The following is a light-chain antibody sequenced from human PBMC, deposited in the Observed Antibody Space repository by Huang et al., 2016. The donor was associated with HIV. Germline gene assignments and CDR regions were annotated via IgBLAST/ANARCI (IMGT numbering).Light chain of an antibody. CDR1: QSLLHSSGNNY. CDR3: MQARQIHAT. Sequence: DIVMSQSPLSLPVTPGEPASISCTSSQSLLHSSGNNYLDWYLQKPGQPPQRLIYFASTRASGVPDRFSGSGSGTDFTLKISRVEAEDVGVYYCMQARQIHATFGQGTRLEIK. V-gene: IGKV2-28*01. J-gene: IGKJ5*01. CDR2: FAS.